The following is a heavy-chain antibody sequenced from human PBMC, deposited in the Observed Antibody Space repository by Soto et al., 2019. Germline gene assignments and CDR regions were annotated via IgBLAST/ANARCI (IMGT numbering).Heavy chain of an antibody. J-gene: IGHJ6*03. V-gene: IGHV4-34*01. D-gene: IGHD4-4*01. CDR3: ARARSGRYSNQDYYYYYYMDV. Sequence: PSETLSLTCAVYGGSSSGYYWSWIRQPPGKGLEWIGEINHSGSTNYNPSLKSRVTISVDTSKNQFSLKLSSVTAADTAVYYCARARSGRYSNQDYYYYYYMDVWGKGTTVTVSS. CDR2: INHSGST. CDR1: GGSSSGYY.